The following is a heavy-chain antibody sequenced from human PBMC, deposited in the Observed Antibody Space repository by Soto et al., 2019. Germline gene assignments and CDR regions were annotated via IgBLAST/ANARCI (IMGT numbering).Heavy chain of an antibody. V-gene: IGHV3-23*01. D-gene: IGHD3-10*01. CDR1: GFTFSSYA. Sequence: EVQLLESGGGLVQPGGSLRLSCAASGFTFSSYAMSWVRQAPGKGLEWVSAISGSGGSTYYADSVKGRFTISRDNSKNSLYLQMNSLRAEDTAVYYCARFGTKADAFDIWGQGTMVTVSS. CDR3: ARFGTKADAFDI. CDR2: ISGSGGST. J-gene: IGHJ3*02.